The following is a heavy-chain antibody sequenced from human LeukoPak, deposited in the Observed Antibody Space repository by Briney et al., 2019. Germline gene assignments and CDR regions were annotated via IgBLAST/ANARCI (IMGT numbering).Heavy chain of an antibody. CDR2: ISSYNGNT. J-gene: IGHJ2*01. D-gene: IGHD3-10*01. CDR3: ARGRRLLWFGDPSYWYFDL. Sequence: ASVKVSCKASGYTFTSYGISWVRQAPGQGLEWMGWISSYNGNTNYAQKLQGRDTRSTDTSTGTAYIELRSLTSGDAAVYYCARGRRLLWFGDPSYWYFDLWGRGTLVTVSS. V-gene: IGHV1-18*01. CDR1: GYTFTSYG.